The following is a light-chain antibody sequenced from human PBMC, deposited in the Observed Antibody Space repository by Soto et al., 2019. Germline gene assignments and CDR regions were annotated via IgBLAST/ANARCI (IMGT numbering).Light chain of an antibody. J-gene: IGKJ4*01. CDR2: DAS. Sequence: AIQLTQSPSSLSASVGDGVTITCRASPGINSALAWYQQRPGQPPKLLIYDASSLESGVPSRFSGSGSGTDFTLTISSLQPEDFATYYCQKFNSYPATFGGGTKVEIK. V-gene: IGKV1-13*02. CDR3: QKFNSYPAT. CDR1: PGINSA.